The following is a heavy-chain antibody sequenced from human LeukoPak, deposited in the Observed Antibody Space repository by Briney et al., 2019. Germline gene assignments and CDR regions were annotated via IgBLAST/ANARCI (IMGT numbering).Heavy chain of an antibody. V-gene: IGHV3-53*01. CDR3: ARDRFVARYFDY. D-gene: IGHD5-12*01. CDR2: IFSDGST. J-gene: IGHJ4*02. CDR1: GFTVSSKY. Sequence: GGSLRLSCAASGFTVSSKYMSWVRQAPGKGLEWVSVIFSDGSTYYADSVKGRFTISRDNAKNSLYLQMNSLRAEDTAVYYCARDRFVARYFDYWGQGTLVTVSS.